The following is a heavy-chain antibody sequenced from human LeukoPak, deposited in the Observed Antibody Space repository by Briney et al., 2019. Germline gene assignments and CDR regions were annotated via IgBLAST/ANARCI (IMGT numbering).Heavy chain of an antibody. Sequence: PGGSLRLSCAASGFTFSSSGMHWVRQAPGKGLEWVAFIRNDGTNKYYADSVKGRFTISRDNSKNTLYLQMNSLRVEDTTVYYCAKDRTGTYFDYWGQGILVTASS. CDR2: IRNDGTNK. CDR3: AKDRTGTYFDY. CDR1: GFTFSSSG. J-gene: IGHJ4*02. D-gene: IGHD1-7*01. V-gene: IGHV3-30*02.